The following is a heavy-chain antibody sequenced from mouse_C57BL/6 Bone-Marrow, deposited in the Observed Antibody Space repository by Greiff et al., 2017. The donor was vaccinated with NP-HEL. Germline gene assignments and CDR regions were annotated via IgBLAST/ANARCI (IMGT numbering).Heavy chain of an antibody. D-gene: IGHD2-4*01. V-gene: IGHV5-15*01. CDR2: ISNLAYSI. J-gene: IGHJ3*01. Sequence: EVHLVESGGGLVQPGGSLKLSCAASGFTFSDYGMAWVRQAPRKGPEWVAFISNLAYSIYYADTVTGRFTISRENAKNTLYLEMSSLRSEDTAMYYCARVDDYAWFAYWGQGTLVTVSA. CDR3: ARVDDYAWFAY. CDR1: GFTFSDYG.